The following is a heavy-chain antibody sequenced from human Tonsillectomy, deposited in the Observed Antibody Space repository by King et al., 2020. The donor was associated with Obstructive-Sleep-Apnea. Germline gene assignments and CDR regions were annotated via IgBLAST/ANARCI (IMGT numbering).Heavy chain of an antibody. V-gene: IGHV1-2*02. Sequence: VQLVESGAEVKKPGASVKVSCKASEYTFTGYYMHWVRQAPGQGLEWMGWINPKSGGTNYAQKFQGRVTMTRDTSITTAYMELSRLKSDDTAVYYCAKDVDSIEHSMMAVVTLSPAFDYWGRGTLVTVS. J-gene: IGHJ4*01. CDR2: INPKSGGT. CDR1: EYTFTGYY. CDR3: AKDVDSIEHSMMAVVTLSPAFDY. D-gene: IGHD3-22*01.